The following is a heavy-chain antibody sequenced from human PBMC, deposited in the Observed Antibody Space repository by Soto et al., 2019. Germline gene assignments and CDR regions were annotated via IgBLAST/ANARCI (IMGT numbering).Heavy chain of an antibody. CDR1: GFTFSDYY. CDR2: ISSSSSYT. V-gene: IGHV3-11*05. Sequence: PGGSLRLSCAASGFTFSDYYMSWIRQAPGKGLEWVSYISSSSSYTNYADSVKGRFTISRDNAKNSLYLQMNSLRAEDTAVYYCARDPPTYYDILTRRPGVSSWFDPWGQGTLVTVSS. CDR3: ARDPPTYYDILTRRPGVSSWFDP. D-gene: IGHD3-9*01. J-gene: IGHJ5*02.